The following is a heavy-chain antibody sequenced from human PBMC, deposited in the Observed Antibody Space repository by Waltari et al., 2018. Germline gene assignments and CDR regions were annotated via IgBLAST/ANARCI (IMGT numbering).Heavy chain of an antibody. D-gene: IGHD2-2*02. Sequence: QVQLVQSGAEVKKPGASVKVSCKASGYTFTSYGISWVRQAPGQGLEWMGGISAYNGNTNYEQKLQGRVTMTTDTSTRTAYMELRSRRSDDTAVYYCARDRRAIVVVPAAIGYWGQGPRVTVSS. V-gene: IGHV1-18*01. J-gene: IGHJ4*02. CDR2: ISAYNGNT. CDR3: ARDRRAIVVVPAAIGY. CDR1: GYTFTSYG.